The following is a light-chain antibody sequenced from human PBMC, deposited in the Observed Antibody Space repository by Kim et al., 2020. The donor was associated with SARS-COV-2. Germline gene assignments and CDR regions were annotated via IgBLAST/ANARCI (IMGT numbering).Light chain of an antibody. V-gene: IGLV3-21*03. J-gene: IGLJ2*01. CDR2: DDS. CDR1: NIGTYT. CDR3: QVWDSRSNHLV. Sequence: PGKTARIPCGGNNIGTYTVHWYQQKPGQAPVLVMYDDSDRPSGIPERFSGSNSGNTATLTISRVEAGDEADYYCQVWDSRSNHLVFGGGTQLTVL.